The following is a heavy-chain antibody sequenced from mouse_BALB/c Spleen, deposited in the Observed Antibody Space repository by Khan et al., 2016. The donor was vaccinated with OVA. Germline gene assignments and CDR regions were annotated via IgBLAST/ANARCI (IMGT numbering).Heavy chain of an antibody. CDR2: IYPGSGHA. J-gene: IGHJ2*01. V-gene: IGHV1-77*01. CDR3: ARGGNSNYFDY. D-gene: IGHD2-5*01. Sequence: QVQLQQSGAELARPGASVKLSCKASAYAFKDYYINWVKQRTGQGLEWIGEIYPGSGHAYYSEKFKGKVTLTADRSSSTAYMQLSSLTSEDSAVYFCARGGNSNYFDYWGQGTTLTVSS. CDR1: AYAFKDYY.